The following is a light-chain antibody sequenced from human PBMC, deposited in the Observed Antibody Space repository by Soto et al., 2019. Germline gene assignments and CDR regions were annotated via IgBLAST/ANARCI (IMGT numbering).Light chain of an antibody. CDR1: QSISTS. CDR2: AGS. CDR3: QHYNRNAGT. V-gene: IGKV1-5*01. J-gene: IGKJ1*01. Sequence: DIQLTQSPFTLSASVEDSITISCRASQSISTSLAWYEQKPGKAHKVLIYAGSSLDSGVPSRFSASGSGTEFTLRINSLQPDDFATYYCQHYNRNAGTFGQGTTVEV.